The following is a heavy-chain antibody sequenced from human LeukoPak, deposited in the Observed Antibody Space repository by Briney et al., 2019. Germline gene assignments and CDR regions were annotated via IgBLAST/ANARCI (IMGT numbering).Heavy chain of an antibody. V-gene: IGHV4-34*09. Sequence: SETLSLTCAVYGGSFSGYYWNWIRHHPEKGLEWIGYIYYSGSTYYNPSLKSRVSISVDTSKTQFSLKLTSVTAADTAVYYCARAMGGYYHYYYMDVWGKGTTVTVSS. J-gene: IGHJ6*03. CDR3: ARAMGGYYHYYYMDV. CDR1: GGSFSGYY. CDR2: IYYSGST. D-gene: IGHD3-10*01.